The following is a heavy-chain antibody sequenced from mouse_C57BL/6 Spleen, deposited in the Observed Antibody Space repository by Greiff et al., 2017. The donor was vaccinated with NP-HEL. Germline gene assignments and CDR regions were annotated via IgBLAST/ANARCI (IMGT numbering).Heavy chain of an antibody. V-gene: IGHV3-6*01. CDR3: APIYYGNWFAY. Sequence: EVQLQESGPGLVKPSQSLSLTCSVTGYSITSGYYWNWIRQFPGNKLEWMGYISYDGSNNYNPSLKNRISITRDTSKNQFFLKLNSVTTEDTATYYCAPIYYGNWFAYWGQGTLVTVSA. D-gene: IGHD2-1*01. J-gene: IGHJ3*01. CDR1: GYSITSGYY. CDR2: ISYDGSN.